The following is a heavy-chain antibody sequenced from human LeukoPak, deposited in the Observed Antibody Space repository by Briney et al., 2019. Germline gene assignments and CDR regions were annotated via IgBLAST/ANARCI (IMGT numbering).Heavy chain of an antibody. V-gene: IGHV3-23*01. CDR2: ISGRGDST. Sequence: GGSLRLSCAASGFMFKSYAMSWVRQAPGKGLEWVSGISGRGDSTNYADSVKGRFTISRDNSNNTVHLHLNGLTFEDTAIYYCAKDIFSSVGTPDYWGQGTLVTVSS. CDR3: AKDIFSSVGTPDY. D-gene: IGHD1-14*01. CDR1: GFMFKSYA. J-gene: IGHJ4*02.